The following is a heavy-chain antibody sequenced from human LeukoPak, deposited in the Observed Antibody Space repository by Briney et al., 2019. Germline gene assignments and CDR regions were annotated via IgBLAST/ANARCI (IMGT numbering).Heavy chain of an antibody. V-gene: IGHV1-18*01. D-gene: IGHD4-17*01. CDR2: IITYNGNT. CDR3: AKTTVTSEEYFYYYMDV. Sequence: ASVKVSCKTSGYTFTSYAISWVRQAPGQGLEWMGWIITYNGNTYYSQKLQGRVTMTTDTSTSTAYMEPRSLRSDDTAVYFCAKTTVTSEEYFYYYMDVWGKGTTVTVPS. J-gene: IGHJ6*03. CDR1: GYTFTSYA.